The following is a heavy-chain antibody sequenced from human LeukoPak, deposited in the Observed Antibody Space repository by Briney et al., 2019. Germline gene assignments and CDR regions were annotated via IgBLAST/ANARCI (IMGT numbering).Heavy chain of an antibody. D-gene: IGHD2-21*01. CDR2: MSYNGGNK. V-gene: IGHV3-30*18. J-gene: IGHJ5*01. Sequence: PGGSLRLSCAASGFTFSSYGMHWVRQAPGKGLEWVAVMSYNGGNKYYADSVKGRFTISRDNPKNTLYLQMNSLRAEDTAVYYCAKDLSRVIPVPNWLDSWGQGTLVTVSS. CDR1: GFTFSSYG. CDR3: AKDLSRVIPVPNWLDS.